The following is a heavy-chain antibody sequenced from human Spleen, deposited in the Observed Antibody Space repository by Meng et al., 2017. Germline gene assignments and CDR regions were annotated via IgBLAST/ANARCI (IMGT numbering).Heavy chain of an antibody. CDR2: INPKSGDT. J-gene: IGHJ4*02. CDR3: VTRGNPYLNC. V-gene: IGHV1-2*06. Sequence: QVQLGQAGAGVKKPGASVKVSCKPSGYNFPDYWLHWVRRAPGQGLEWMGRINPKSGDTHYAQRFQGRVTMTGDTSISTAYMELSGLRSDDTAMYYCVTRGNPYLNCWGQGTLVTVSS. CDR1: GYNFPDYW.